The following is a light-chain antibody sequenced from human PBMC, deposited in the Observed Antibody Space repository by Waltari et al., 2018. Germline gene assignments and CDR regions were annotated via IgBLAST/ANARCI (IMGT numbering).Light chain of an antibody. J-gene: IGKJ2*02. Sequence: DIQMTQSPSTLPASVGDRVTITCRASLGVSTWLAWYQQKPGKAPKLLIYDASSLESGVPLRFSGSGSGTEFTLTISSLQPDDFATYYCQQYNSYSPCTFGQGTKLEIK. CDR2: DAS. CDR1: LGVSTW. CDR3: QQYNSYSPCT. V-gene: IGKV1-5*01.